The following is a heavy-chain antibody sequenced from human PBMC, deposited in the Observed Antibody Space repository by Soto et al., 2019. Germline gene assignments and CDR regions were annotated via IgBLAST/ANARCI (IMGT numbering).Heavy chain of an antibody. CDR3: ARERGGYCTNGVCYAPDDAFDI. J-gene: IGHJ3*02. D-gene: IGHD2-8*01. Sequence: PSVKVSCKASGYTFTSYDINWVRQATGQGLEWMGWMNPNGGNTGYAQKFQGRVTMTRNTSISTAYMELSSLRSEDTAVYYCARERGGYCTNGVCYAPDDAFDIWGQGTMVTVSS. CDR2: MNPNGGNT. CDR1: GYTFTSYD. V-gene: IGHV1-8*01.